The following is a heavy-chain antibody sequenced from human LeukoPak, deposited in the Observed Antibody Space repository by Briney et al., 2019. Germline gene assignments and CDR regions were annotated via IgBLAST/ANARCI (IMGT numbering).Heavy chain of an antibody. CDR3: ARVSKMGSPFDY. Sequence: GGSLRLSCAASGFTFSSHAMHWVRQAPGKGLEWVAVISYDGSNRYYADSVKGRFTISRDNSKNTLYLQMNSLRAEDTAVYYCARVSKMGSPFDYWGQGTLVTVSS. CDR1: GFTFSSHA. J-gene: IGHJ4*02. V-gene: IGHV3-30-3*01. D-gene: IGHD5-24*01. CDR2: ISYDGSNR.